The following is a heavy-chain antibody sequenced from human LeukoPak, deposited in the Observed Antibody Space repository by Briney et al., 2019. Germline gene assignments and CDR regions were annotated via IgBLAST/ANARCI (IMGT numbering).Heavy chain of an antibody. CDR1: GYNFTSYW. CDR2: IYPDDSDT. J-gene: IGHJ5*02. D-gene: IGHD3-3*01. V-gene: IGHV5-51*01. CDR3: VRQEVAPDDFWSSDFNLKNWFDT. Sequence: PGDSLKISCKGLGYNFTSYWVAWVRQMPGKGLGWLGDIYPDDSDTRYSPSFQGRLVLSADKSTNTAYLHWTTLKASDTAMYYCVRQEVAPDDFWSSDFNLKNWFDTWGPGTLVTVSS.